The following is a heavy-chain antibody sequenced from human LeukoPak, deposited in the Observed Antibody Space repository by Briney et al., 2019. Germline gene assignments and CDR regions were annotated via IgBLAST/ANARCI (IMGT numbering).Heavy chain of an antibody. CDR2: ISGSGDTI. J-gene: IGHJ5*02. CDR1: GFTFSRYE. CDR3: ARAPLVLQYRWWFDP. Sequence: GRSLRLSCAGSGFTFSRYEMNWVRQAPGKGLEWISYISGSGDTIYYADSVKGRFTISRDNAKNSLYLQMNSLRAEDTAVYHCARAPLVLQYRWWFDPWGQGTLVIVSS. V-gene: IGHV3-48*03. D-gene: IGHD5-24*01.